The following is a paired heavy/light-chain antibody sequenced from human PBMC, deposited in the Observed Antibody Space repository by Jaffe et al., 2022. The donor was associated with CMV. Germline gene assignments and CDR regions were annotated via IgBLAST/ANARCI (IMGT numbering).Light chain of an antibody. V-gene: IGKV1-39*01. CDR2: GVS. Sequence: DIQMTQSPPSLSASVGDRVTITCRASQSIDSYLNWYQQKPGKAPELLIYGVSVLQSGVPSKFSGSGSGTDFTLTINSLQREDFATYYCQQSHSSPWTFGPGTRVKIK. CDR3: QQSHSSPWT. CDR1: QSIDSY. J-gene: IGKJ1*01.
Heavy chain of an antibody. D-gene: IGHD2-15*01. Sequence: QVQLVQSGAEVKKSGASVKVSCKAFGYTFTGYYIHWLRQAPGQGPEWMGWIDPKSGATNLAPKFQGRVSMTTYTSINTVYLELSSLTSDDTAVYFCARDFGDPAIAVVVAVNWFDSWGQGTLVTVSS. V-gene: IGHV1-2*02. J-gene: IGHJ5*01. CDR3: ARDFGDPAIAVVVAVNWFDS. CDR1: GYTFTGYY. CDR2: IDPKSGAT.